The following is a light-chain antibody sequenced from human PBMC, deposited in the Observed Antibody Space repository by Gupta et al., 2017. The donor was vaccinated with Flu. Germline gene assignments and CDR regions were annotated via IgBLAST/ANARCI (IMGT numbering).Light chain of an antibody. Sequence: SFLLTQPPSVSVAPGQTARITCGGNNIGRKSVNWYQQKPSQAPVLVIYADSDRPSEIPERVSGSTSGNTATLTISWVEAGDEADYWCQVWDTNSDHPVFGGGTKLTVL. CDR3: QVWDTNSDHPV. CDR2: ADS. V-gene: IGLV3-21*02. J-gene: IGLJ3*02. CDR1: NIGRKS.